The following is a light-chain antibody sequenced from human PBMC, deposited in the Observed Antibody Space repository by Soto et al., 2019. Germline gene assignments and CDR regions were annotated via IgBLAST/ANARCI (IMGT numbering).Light chain of an antibody. CDR1: QSVSSSY. CDR2: DAS. J-gene: IGKJ4*01. V-gene: IGKV3D-20*02. CDR3: QHRSNYPLT. Sequence: EIVLTQSPGTLSLSPGERATLSCRASQSVSSSYLAWYQQKPGQAPRLLIYDASNRATGLPARFSGSGSGTDFTLTISSLEPEDFAVYFCQHRSNYPLTFGGGTKVDIK.